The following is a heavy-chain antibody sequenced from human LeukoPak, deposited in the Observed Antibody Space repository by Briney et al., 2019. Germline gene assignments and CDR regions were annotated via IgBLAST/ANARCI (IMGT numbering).Heavy chain of an antibody. J-gene: IGHJ3*02. CDR1: GFTFSSFS. CDR2: INNGGTTI. V-gene: IGHV3-48*01. Sequence: GGSLRLSCAASGFTFSSFSMNWVRQAPGKGLEWFSYINNGGTTISYADSVKGRLTISRDNAENSLCLQMNSLRADDTAVYYCVRDFQYAFDIWGQGTVVTVSS. CDR3: VRDFQYAFDI.